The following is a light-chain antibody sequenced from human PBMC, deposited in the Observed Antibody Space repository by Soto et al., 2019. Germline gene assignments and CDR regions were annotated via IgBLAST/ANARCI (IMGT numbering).Light chain of an antibody. CDR2: GAS. J-gene: IGKJ2*01. Sequence: EIVLTQSPGTLSLSLGERATLSCRASQSVSSKLDWYQQKPGQAPRVLIYGASSRATGIPDRFGGSGSGTDFTLTISRLEPEDCAVYYCQQDGGSPRTFGQGTKLEI. CDR3: QQDGGSPRT. CDR1: QSVSSK. V-gene: IGKV3-20*01.